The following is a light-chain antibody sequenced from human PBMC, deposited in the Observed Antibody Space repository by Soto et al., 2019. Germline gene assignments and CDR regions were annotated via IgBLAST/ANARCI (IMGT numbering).Light chain of an antibody. V-gene: IGLV1-51*01. J-gene: IGLJ2*01. CDR3: DTWDSSLSAVV. CDR1: SSNIGNNY. CDR2: DNN. Sequence: QSVLTQPPPVSAAPGQKVTISCSGSSSNIGNNYVSWFQQFPGTAPKLLIYDNNKRPSGIPDRFSGSKSGTSATLGITGLQTGDEAEYYCDTWDSSLSAVVFGGGTKVTVL.